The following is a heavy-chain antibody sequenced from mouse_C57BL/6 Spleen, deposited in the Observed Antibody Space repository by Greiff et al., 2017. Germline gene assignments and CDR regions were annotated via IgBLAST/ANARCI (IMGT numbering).Heavy chain of an antibody. D-gene: IGHD1-1*01. CDR1: GFTFSSYA. J-gene: IGHJ2*01. Sequence: EVKLEESGGGLVKPGGSLKLSCAASGFTFSSYAMSWVRQTPEKRLEWVATISDGGSYTYYPDNVKGRFTISRDNAKNNLYLQMSHLKSEDTAMYYGARDYYGSSYWGQGTTLTVSS. CDR3: ARDYYGSSY. V-gene: IGHV5-4*01. CDR2: ISDGGSYT.